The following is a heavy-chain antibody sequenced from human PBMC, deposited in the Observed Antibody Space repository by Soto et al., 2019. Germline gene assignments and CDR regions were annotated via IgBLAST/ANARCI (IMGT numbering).Heavy chain of an antibody. D-gene: IGHD3-22*01. V-gene: IGHV1-8*01. CDR2: MNPNSGNT. CDR1: GYTFTSYD. Sequence: ASVKVSCKASGYTFTSYDINWVRQATGQGLEWMGWMNPNSGNTGYAQKFQGRVTMTRNTSISTAYMELSSLRSEDTAVYYCARGGPWCYFDSSGYYFQYWHQATLVTV. J-gene: IGHJ1*01. CDR3: ARGGPWCYFDSSGYYFQY.